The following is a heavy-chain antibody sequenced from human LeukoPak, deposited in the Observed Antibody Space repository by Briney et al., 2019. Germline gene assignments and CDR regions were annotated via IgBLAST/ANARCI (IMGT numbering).Heavy chain of an antibody. D-gene: IGHD3-22*01. V-gene: IGHV4-39*01. J-gene: IGHJ5*02. CDR3: ARHGPSAQWLPSPGWFDP. CDR2: IYYSGST. Sequence: SETLSLTCTVSGGSISSSSYYWGWIRQPPGKGLEWIGSIYYSGSTYYNPSLKSRVTISVDTSKNQFSLKLSSVTAADTAVYYCARHGPSAQWLPSPGWFDPWGQGTLVTVSS. CDR1: GGSISSSSYY.